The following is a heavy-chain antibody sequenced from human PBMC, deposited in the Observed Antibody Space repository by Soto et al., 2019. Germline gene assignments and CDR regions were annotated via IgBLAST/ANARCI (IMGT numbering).Heavy chain of an antibody. V-gene: IGHV6-1*01. CDR2: TYYRSKWYS. Sequence: PSQTLSLTCVISGASVSINLPSWRWTRQSRSRGLEWLGRTYYRSKWYSYYGLSVKSRITINPDTSKNQFSLQMNSLKTEDTAVYYCTRELYTYGPTNWFDPWGQGTLVTVSS. D-gene: IGHD5-18*01. CDR1: GASVSINLPS. CDR3: TRELYTYGPTNWFDP. J-gene: IGHJ5*02.